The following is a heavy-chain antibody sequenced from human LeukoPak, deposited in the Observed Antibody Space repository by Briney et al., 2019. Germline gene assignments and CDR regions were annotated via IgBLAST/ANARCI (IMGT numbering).Heavy chain of an antibody. CDR1: ELTVTSNY. D-gene: IGHD6-13*01. CDR2: ISSSSSYI. Sequence: GGSLRLSCAASELTVTSNYMSWVRQAPGKGLEWVSSISSSSSYIYYADSVKGRFTIARDNAKKSLYLQMNSLRAEDTAVYYCASPYNSRWYELCYWGQGTLVTVSS. CDR3: ASPYNSRWYELCY. J-gene: IGHJ4*02. V-gene: IGHV3-21*01.